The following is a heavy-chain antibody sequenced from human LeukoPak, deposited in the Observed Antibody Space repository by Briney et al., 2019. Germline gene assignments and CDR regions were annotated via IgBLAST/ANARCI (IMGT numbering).Heavy chain of an antibody. J-gene: IGHJ3*02. D-gene: IGHD5-24*01. Sequence: ASVKVSCKASGYTFTGYYMYWVRQAPGQGLEWMGWINPNSGGTNYAQKFQGRVTMTRDTSISTAYMELSRLRSDDTAVYYCAIGPGDGYYTQRAFDIWGQGTMVTVSS. CDR2: INPNSGGT. CDR1: GYTFTGYY. V-gene: IGHV1-2*02. CDR3: AIGPGDGYYTQRAFDI.